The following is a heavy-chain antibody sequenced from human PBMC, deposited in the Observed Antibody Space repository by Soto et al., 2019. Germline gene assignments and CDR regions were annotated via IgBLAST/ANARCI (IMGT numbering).Heavy chain of an antibody. J-gene: IGHJ6*02. Sequence: QVQLVESGGGVVQPGRSLRLSCAASGFTFSSYGMHWVRQAPGKGLEWVAVIWYDGSNKYYADSVKGRFTISRDNSKNPLYLEMNSLRAEDTAVYYCARELPTVRYYGMDVWGQGTTVTVSS. CDR2: IWYDGSNK. V-gene: IGHV3-33*01. CDR3: ARELPTVRYYGMDV. CDR1: GFTFSSYG. D-gene: IGHD4-17*01.